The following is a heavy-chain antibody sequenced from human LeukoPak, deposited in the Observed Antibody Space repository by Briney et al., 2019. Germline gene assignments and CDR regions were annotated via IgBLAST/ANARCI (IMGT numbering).Heavy chain of an antibody. CDR1: GYSFTSYW. Sequence: GESLKISCKGSGYSFTSYWIGWVRQMPGKGLEWMGIIYPGDSDTRYSPSFQGQVTISADKSISTAYLQWSSLKASDTAMYYCARGSTSCYATPSNPCPHILNYWGQGTLVTVSS. V-gene: IGHV5-51*01. CDR2: IYPGDSDT. J-gene: IGHJ4*02. CDR3: ARGSTSCYATPSNPCPHILNY. D-gene: IGHD2-2*01.